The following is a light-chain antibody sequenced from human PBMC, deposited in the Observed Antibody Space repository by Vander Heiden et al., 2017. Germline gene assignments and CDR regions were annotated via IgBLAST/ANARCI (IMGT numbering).Light chain of an antibody. CDR2: AAS. Sequence: DIQMTQSPSYLSGSVGDRVTITCRASQSISSYLNWYQQKPGKAPKLLIYAASSLQSGVPSRFSGSGSGTDFTLTISSLQPEDFATYYCQQSYSTPITFGQGTRLEIK. CDR1: QSISSY. CDR3: QQSYSTPIT. J-gene: IGKJ5*01. V-gene: IGKV1-39*01.